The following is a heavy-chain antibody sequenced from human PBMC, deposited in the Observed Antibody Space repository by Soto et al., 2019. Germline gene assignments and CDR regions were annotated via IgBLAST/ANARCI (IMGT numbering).Heavy chain of an antibody. CDR1: GFTFSSYT. V-gene: IGHV3-21*01. Sequence: GGSLRLSCAASGFTFSSYTMNWVRQAPGKGLEWVSSISSSSSYIYYADSVKGRFTISRDNAKNSLYLQMNSLRAEDTDVYYCARDSTRGLDYWGQGTLVTVSS. D-gene: IGHD4-17*01. CDR2: ISSSSSYI. CDR3: ARDSTRGLDY. J-gene: IGHJ4*02.